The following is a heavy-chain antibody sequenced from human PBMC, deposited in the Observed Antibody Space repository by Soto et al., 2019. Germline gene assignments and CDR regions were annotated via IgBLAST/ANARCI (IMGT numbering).Heavy chain of an antibody. CDR1: GFTFSSYA. CDR3: AGEWWVVPWPNFGL. J-gene: IGHJ4*02. Sequence: QVQLVESGGGVVQPGRSLRLSCAASGFTFSSYAMHWVRQAPGKGLEWVAVISYDGSNKYYADSVKGRFTISRDNSKNPVEPQMNRLRAEDTAGYFCAGEWWVVPWPNFGLRGQGTLGTGPS. V-gene: IGHV3-30-3*01. CDR2: ISYDGSNK. D-gene: IGHD2-15*01.